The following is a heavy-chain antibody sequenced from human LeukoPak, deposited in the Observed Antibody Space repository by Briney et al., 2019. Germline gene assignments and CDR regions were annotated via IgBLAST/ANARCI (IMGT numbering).Heavy chain of an antibody. Sequence: SGRSLRLSCIGSGFTFDDYAMHWVRQVPGKGLEWVSGISWASGSLAYADSVKGRFAVSRDNAKNSLYLQMNSLRSEDMALYYCAKDRQKGSSLTAAGDAFDVWGHGTMVIVSS. V-gene: IGHV3-9*03. CDR2: ISWASGSL. J-gene: IGHJ3*01. CDR1: GFTFDDYA. CDR3: AKDRQKGSSLTAAGDAFDV. D-gene: IGHD6-13*01.